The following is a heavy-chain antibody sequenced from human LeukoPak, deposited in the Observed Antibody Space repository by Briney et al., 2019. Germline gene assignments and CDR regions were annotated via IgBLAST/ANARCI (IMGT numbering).Heavy chain of an antibody. CDR2: ISGSGGST. CDR3: AKDRSYYDSSGYYQSYYFDY. V-gene: IGHV3-23*01. D-gene: IGHD3-22*01. CDR1: GFTFSSYA. J-gene: IGHJ4*02. Sequence: GGSLRLSCAASGFTFSSYAMSWVRQAPGKGLEWVSAISGSGGSTYYADSVKGRFTISRDNSKNTLYLQMNSLRAEDTAVYYCAKDRSYYDSSGYYQSYYFDYWGQGTLVTVSS.